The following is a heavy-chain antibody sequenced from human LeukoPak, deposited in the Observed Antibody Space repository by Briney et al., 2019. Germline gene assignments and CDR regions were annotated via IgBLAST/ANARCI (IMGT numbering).Heavy chain of an antibody. J-gene: IGHJ4*02. CDR3: ARGRWEIVVVVAARGKYYFDY. CDR2: IYPGDSDT. CDR1: GYSFTSYW. V-gene: IGHV5-51*01. D-gene: IGHD2-15*01. Sequence: GESLKISCKGSGYSFTSYWIGWVRQMPGKGLEWMGIIYPGDSDTRYSPSFQGQVTISADKSISTAYLQWSSLKASDTAMYYCARGRWEIVVVVAARGKYYFDYWGQGTLVTVSS.